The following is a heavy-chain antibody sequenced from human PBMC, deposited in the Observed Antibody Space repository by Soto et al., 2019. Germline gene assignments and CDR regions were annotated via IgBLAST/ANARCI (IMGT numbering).Heavy chain of an antibody. V-gene: IGHV3-23*01. J-gene: IGHJ3*01. CDR3: AKKGLGSLATYCTTGDCHYAFDV. CDR1: GFTFYNYA. D-gene: IGHD2-8*01. CDR2: ISGGGDGT. Sequence: EVQLLESGGGLVRPGGSLRLSCAASGFTFYNYAMNWVRQAPGKGLEWVSTISGGGDGTYYADSVKGRFTISRDNSMNTVYLQMNSRRAEDTAVYYCAKKGLGSLATYCTTGDCHYAFDVWGQGTLVTVSS.